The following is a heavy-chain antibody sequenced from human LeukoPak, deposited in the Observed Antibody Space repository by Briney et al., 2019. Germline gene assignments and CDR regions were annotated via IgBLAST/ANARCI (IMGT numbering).Heavy chain of an antibody. CDR1: GFTFSTYT. J-gene: IGHJ4*02. V-gene: IGHV3-30-3*01. Sequence: GGSLRLSCEVSGFTFSTYTIHWVRQAPGKGLEWVAVISCDGSNKYYADSVKGRFTISRDNSKNTLYLQMNSLRAEDTAVYSCARAYGSGSSFHPDYWGQGTLVTVSS. CDR2: ISCDGSNK. D-gene: IGHD3-10*01. CDR3: ARAYGSGSSFHPDY.